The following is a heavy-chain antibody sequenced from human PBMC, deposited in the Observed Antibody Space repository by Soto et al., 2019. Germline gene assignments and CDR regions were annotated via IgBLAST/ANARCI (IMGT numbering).Heavy chain of an antibody. V-gene: IGHV4-4*02. CDR3: ARAKGFYSSSSYYYYGMDV. J-gene: IGHJ6*02. CDR2: IYHSGST. D-gene: IGHD6-6*01. Sequence: SETLSLTCAVSGGSISSSNWWSFVRQPPGKGLEWIGEIYHSGSTNYNPSLKSRVTISVDKSKNQFSLKLSSVTAADTAVYYCARAKGFYSSSSYYYYGMDVWGQGTTVTVSS. CDR1: GGSISSSNW.